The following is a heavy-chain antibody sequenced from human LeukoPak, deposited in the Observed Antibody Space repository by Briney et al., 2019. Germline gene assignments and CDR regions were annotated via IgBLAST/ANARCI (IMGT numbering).Heavy chain of an antibody. CDR3: ARSMIRGATYYFDY. Sequence: VINPNGDSTSYAQKFQGRVTMTRDTSTSTVYMELSSLRSEDTAVHYCARSMIRGATYYFDYWGQGTLVTVSS. V-gene: IGHV1-46*01. D-gene: IGHD3-10*01. CDR2: INPNGDST. J-gene: IGHJ4*02.